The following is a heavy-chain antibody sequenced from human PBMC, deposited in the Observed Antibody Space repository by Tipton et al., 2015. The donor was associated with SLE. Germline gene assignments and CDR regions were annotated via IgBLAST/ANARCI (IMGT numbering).Heavy chain of an antibody. V-gene: IGHV4-34*01. Sequence: TLSLTCAVYGGSFSGYYWSWIRQPPGKGLEWIGEINHSGSTNYNPSLKSRVTISVDTSKNQFSLKLSSVTAADTAVYYCARDRGIVGAKVCDYWGQGALVTVSS. CDR2: INHSGST. J-gene: IGHJ4*02. CDR3: ARDRGIVGAKVCDY. CDR1: GGSFSGYY. D-gene: IGHD1-26*01.